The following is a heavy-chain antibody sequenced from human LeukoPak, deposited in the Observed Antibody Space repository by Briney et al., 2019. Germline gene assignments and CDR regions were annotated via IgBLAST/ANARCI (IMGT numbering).Heavy chain of an antibody. V-gene: IGHV4-59*01. CDR1: GGSISSYY. CDR2: IYYSGST. CDR3: ARGGDFWSGYSPDAFDI. D-gene: IGHD3-3*01. Sequence: PSETLCLTCTVSGGSISSYYWSWIRQPPGKGLEWIGYIYYSGSTNYNPSLKSRVTISVDTSKNQFSLKLSSVTAADTAVYYCARGGDFWSGYSPDAFDIWGQGTMVTVSS. J-gene: IGHJ3*02.